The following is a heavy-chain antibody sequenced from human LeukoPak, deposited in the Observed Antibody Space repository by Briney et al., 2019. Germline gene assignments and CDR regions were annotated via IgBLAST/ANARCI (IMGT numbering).Heavy chain of an antibody. CDR2: IYYSGST. V-gene: IGHV4-39*01. CDR1: GGSISGSSYY. Sequence: SETLSLSCTVSGGSISGSSYYWGWIRQPPGKGLEWIGSIYYSGSTYYNPSLKSRVTISVDTSKNQFSLRLTSVTAADTAVYFCATLVSTRYYFDYWGQGTLVTVSS. CDR3: ATLVSTRYYFDY. J-gene: IGHJ4*02. D-gene: IGHD5/OR15-5a*01.